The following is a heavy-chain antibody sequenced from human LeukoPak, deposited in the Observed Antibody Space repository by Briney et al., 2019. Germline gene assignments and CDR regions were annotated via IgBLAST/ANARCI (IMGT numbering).Heavy chain of an antibody. V-gene: IGHV4-39*07. D-gene: IGHD3-16*02. CDR3: AGTYYDYVWGSYRYDY. Sequence: SETLSLTCSVSGGSISLSYYYWGWIRQPPGKALEWIGSVYYSGTTSYNPSLKSRVTISVDTSKNQFSLKLSSVTAADTAVYYCAGTYYDYVWGSYRYDYWGQGTLVTVSS. J-gene: IGHJ4*02. CDR2: VYYSGTT. CDR1: GGSISLSYYY.